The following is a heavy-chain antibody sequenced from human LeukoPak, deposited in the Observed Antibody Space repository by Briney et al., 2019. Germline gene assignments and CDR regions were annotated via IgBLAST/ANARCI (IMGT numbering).Heavy chain of an antibody. CDR1: GFTFSSYS. J-gene: IGHJ3*02. D-gene: IGHD2-2*01. CDR3: AKARGGRYRLQDAFDI. Sequence: GGSLRLSCAASGFTFSSYSMNWVRQAPGKGLEWVSAISGSGGSTYYADSVKGRFTISRDNSKNTLFLQMNSLRAEDTAVYYCAKARGGRYRLQDAFDIWGQGTLVTVSS. V-gene: IGHV3-23*01. CDR2: ISGSGGST.